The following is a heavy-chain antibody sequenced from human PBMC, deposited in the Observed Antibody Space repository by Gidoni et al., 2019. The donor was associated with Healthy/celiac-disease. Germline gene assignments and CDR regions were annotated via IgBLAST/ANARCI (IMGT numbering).Heavy chain of an antibody. D-gene: IGHD3-22*01. Sequence: EVQLVESGGGLVKPGGSLSLSCAASGFTFSSYSMNWVRQAPGKGLEWVSSISSSSSYIYYADSVKGRFTISRDNAKNSLYLQMNSLRAEDTAVYYCARVQYYYDSSGYYETPFDIWGQGTMVTVSS. CDR3: ARVQYYYDSSGYYETPFDI. CDR2: ISSSSSYI. J-gene: IGHJ3*02. CDR1: GFTFSSYS. V-gene: IGHV3-21*01.